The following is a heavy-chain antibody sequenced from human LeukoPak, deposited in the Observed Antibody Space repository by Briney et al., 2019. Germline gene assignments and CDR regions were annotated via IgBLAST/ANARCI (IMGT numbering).Heavy chain of an antibody. V-gene: IGHV4-34*01. CDR3: ARGPTVIDY. CDR1: GGSFSGYY. Sequence: SETLSLTCAVYGGSFSGYYWSWIRQPPGQGLEWIGEINHSGSTNYNPSLKSRVTISVDTSKNQFSLKLSSVTAADTAVYYCARGPTVIDYWGQGTLVTVSS. J-gene: IGHJ4*02. CDR2: INHSGST. D-gene: IGHD4-17*01.